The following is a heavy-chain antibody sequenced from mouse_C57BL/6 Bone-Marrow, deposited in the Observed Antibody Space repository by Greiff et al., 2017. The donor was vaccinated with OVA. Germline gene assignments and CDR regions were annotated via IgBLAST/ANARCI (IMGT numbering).Heavy chain of an antibody. V-gene: IGHV3-1*01. CDR3: ARDYYGSRNWYFDV. Sequence: DVQLQESGPGMVKPSQSLSLTCTVTGYSITSGYDWHWIRHFPGNKLEWMGYISYSGSTNYNPSLKSRISITHDTSKNHFFLKLNSVTTEDTATYYCARDYYGSRNWYFDVWGTGTTVTVSS. J-gene: IGHJ1*03. CDR2: ISYSGST. D-gene: IGHD1-1*01. CDR1: GYSITSGYD.